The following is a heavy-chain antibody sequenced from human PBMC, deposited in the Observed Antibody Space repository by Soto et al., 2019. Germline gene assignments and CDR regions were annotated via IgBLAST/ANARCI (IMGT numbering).Heavy chain of an antibody. J-gene: IGHJ5*02. CDR2: INHSGSR. V-gene: IGHV4-38-2*01. CDR3: ARKGDYYDYLGNNWFDP. CDR1: VYSISIAHY. D-gene: IGHD3-16*01. Sequence: PESLSLTCAISVYSISIAHYGDWIRQPPGKGLEWIASINHSGSRNYNPSLKSRVTMSVDTSKNQFSLKLRSVTAADTAVYFCARKGDYYDYLGNNWFDPWGQGTLVTGSS.